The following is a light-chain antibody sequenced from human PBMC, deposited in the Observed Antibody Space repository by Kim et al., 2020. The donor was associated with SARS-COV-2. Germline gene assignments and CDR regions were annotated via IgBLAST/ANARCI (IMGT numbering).Light chain of an antibody. Sequence: SAADTATLCCRAWATVGNKFLVWYQARPGPAPRLLMLGSSHRTIGIPDRFPGSASGADCTLTIDRLEPEEFAKYYCHHYGSSPVTFGQGKPLDI. CDR3: HHYGSSPVT. J-gene: IGKJ5*01. CDR1: ATVGNKF. V-gene: IGKV3-20*01. CDR2: GSS.